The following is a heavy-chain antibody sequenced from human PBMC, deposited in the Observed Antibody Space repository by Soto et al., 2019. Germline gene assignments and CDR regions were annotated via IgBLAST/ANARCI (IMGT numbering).Heavy chain of an antibody. J-gene: IGHJ5*02. CDR3: AIEVGRSNQFDL. Sequence: GGSLRLSCEASGFTFSSYWMSWVRQAPGKGLEWVANVRQDGSQKYLVDSVKGRVTMTEDSPADTPYMQLRSLRSEDTAVYYCAIEVGRSNQFDLWGQGTMVTVSS. CDR2: VRQDGSQK. D-gene: IGHD6-13*01. V-gene: IGHV3-7*03. CDR1: GFTFSSYW.